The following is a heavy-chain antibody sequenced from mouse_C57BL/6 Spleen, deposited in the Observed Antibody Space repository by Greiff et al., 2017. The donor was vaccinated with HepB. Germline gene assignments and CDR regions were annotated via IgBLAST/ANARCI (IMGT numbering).Heavy chain of an antibody. CDR1: GYTFTDYN. CDR2: INPNNGGT. Sequence: EVQLQQSGPELVKPGASVKMSCKASGYTFTDYNMHWVKQSHGKSLEWVGYINPNNGGTSYNQKFKGKATLTVNKSSSTAYMELRSLTSEDSAVYYCARSPNYYGSSYDYWGQGTTLTVSS. D-gene: IGHD1-1*01. J-gene: IGHJ2*01. CDR3: ARSPNYYGSSYDY. V-gene: IGHV1-22*01.